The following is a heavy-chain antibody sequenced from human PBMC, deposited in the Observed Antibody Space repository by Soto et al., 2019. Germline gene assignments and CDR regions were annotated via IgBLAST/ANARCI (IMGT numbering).Heavy chain of an antibody. CDR2: TYYRSKWYN. CDR3: ARGVVTTVTSGVFMYAFDI. D-gene: IGHD4-17*01. V-gene: IGHV6-1*01. J-gene: IGHJ3*02. CDR1: GDSVSSNSAA. Sequence: SQTLSLTCAISGDSVSSNSAAWNWIRQSPSRGLEWLGRTYYRSKWYNDYAVSVKSRITINPDTSKNQFSLQLNSVTPEDTAVYYCARGVVTTVTSGVFMYAFDIWGQGTMVTVSS.